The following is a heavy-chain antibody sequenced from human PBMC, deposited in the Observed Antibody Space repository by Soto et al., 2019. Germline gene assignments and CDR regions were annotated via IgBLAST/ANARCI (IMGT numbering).Heavy chain of an antibody. V-gene: IGHV3-23*01. D-gene: IGHD6-13*01. J-gene: IGHJ6*02. CDR3: AREVGQQRGGYYYYYGMDV. Sequence: PGGSLRLSCAASGFTFSSYAMSWVRQAPGKGLEWVSAISGSGGSTYYADSVKGRFTISRDNSKNTLYLQMNSLRAEDTAVYYCAREVGQQRGGYYYYYGMDVWGQGTTVTVSS. CDR2: ISGSGGST. CDR1: GFTFSSYA.